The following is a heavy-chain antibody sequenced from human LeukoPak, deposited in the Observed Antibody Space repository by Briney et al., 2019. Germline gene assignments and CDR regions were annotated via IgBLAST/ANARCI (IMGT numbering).Heavy chain of an antibody. CDR3: ARNPSSDY. J-gene: IGHJ4*02. V-gene: IGHV3-7*01. CDR1: RFTLSNYY. CDR2: IKQDGSEK. Sequence: GGSLRPSCVASRFTLSNYYMSWFRQAPGKGLEWVANIKQDGSEKHCVDSVKGRFTISRDNAKNSLYLQMNSLRAEDTAVYYCARNPSSDYWGQGTLVTVSS.